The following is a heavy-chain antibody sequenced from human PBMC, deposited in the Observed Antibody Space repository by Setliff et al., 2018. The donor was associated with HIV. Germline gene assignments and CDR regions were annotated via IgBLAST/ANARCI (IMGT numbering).Heavy chain of an antibody. J-gene: IGHJ5*02. CDR3: ARDMFEIWERSLAKGAEFDP. Sequence: ASVKVSCKASGYTFIGHYKHWVRQAPGQGLEWMGWINTNSGDTKYAQKFQDRVSLTRETSLSTAYMELSSLTSDDTAIYYCARDMFEIWERSLAKGAEFDPWGQGSLVTVSS. V-gene: IGHV1-2*02. D-gene: IGHD3-10*02. CDR2: INTNSGDT. CDR1: GYTFIGHY.